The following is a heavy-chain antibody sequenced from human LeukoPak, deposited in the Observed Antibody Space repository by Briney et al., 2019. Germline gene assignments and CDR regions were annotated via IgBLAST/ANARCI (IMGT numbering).Heavy chain of an antibody. CDR1: GFTFSSYG. CDR2: ISYDGSNK. D-gene: IGHD4-17*01. CDR3: AKGSGDYGSYYGVDV. Sequence: SGGSLRLSCAASGFTFSSYGMHWVRQAPGKGLEWVAVISYDGSNKYYADSVKGRFTISRDNSKNTLYLQMNSLRAEDTAVYYCAKGSGDYGSYYGVDVWGQGTTVTVSS. V-gene: IGHV3-30*18. J-gene: IGHJ6*02.